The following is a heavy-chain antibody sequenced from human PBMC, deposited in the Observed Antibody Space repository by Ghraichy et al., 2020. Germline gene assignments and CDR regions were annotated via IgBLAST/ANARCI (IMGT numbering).Heavy chain of an antibody. CDR2: IYYSGST. V-gene: IGHV4-59*08. J-gene: IGHJ4*02. CDR3: ARIRHNRAAGTPYYFDY. CDR1: GGSISSYY. D-gene: IGHD6-13*01. Sequence: SQTLSLTCTVSGGSISSYYWSWIRQPPGKGLEWIGYIYYSGSTNYNPSLKSRVTISVDTSKNQFSLKLSSVTAADTAVYYCARIRHNRAAGTPYYFDYWGQGTLVTVSS.